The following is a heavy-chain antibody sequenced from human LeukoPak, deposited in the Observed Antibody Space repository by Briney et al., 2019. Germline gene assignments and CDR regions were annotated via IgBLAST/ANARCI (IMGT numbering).Heavy chain of an antibody. CDR1: GYTFTSYY. D-gene: IGHD5-18*01. V-gene: IGHV1-46*01. CDR2: INPSGGST. CDR3: ARAFPPRGYSYDVIDY. Sequence: ASVKVSCKASGYTFTSYYMHWVRQAPGQGLEWMGIINPSGGSTSYAQKFQGRVTMTRDTSTSTVYMELSSLRSEDTAVYYCARAFPPRGYSYDVIDYWGQGTLVIVSS. J-gene: IGHJ4*02.